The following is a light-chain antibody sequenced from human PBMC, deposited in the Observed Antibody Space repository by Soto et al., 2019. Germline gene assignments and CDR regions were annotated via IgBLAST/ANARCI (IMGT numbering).Light chain of an antibody. Sequence: MTQSPATLSGSAGDRVTITCRASQTIGSCLAWYQQKPGQPPKLLIYEASTWTSEIPARFTGSGSGTEFTLTISSLQSDDFAIYYCQQYNSYSVAFGQGTRLEIK. V-gene: IGKV1-5*01. CDR2: EAS. CDR1: QTIGSC. J-gene: IGKJ5*01. CDR3: QQYNSYSVA.